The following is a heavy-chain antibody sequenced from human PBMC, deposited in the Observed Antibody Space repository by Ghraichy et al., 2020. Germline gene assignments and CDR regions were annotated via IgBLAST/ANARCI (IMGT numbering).Heavy chain of an antibody. D-gene: IGHD3-10*01. CDR1: GFTFSSYS. V-gene: IGHV3-21*01. Sequence: GESLNISCAASGFTFSSYSMNWVRQAPGKGLEWVSSISSSSSYIYYADSVKGRFTISRDNAKNSLYLQMNSLRAEDTAVYYCARAGSGGSGSYSAFDYWGQGTLVTVSS. CDR3: ARAGSGGSGSYSAFDY. J-gene: IGHJ4*02. CDR2: ISSSSSYI.